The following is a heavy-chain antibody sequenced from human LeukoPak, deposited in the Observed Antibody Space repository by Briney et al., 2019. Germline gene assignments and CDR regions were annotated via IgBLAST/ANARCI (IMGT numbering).Heavy chain of an antibody. CDR2: FDPEDGET. V-gene: IGHV1-24*01. J-gene: IGHJ5*02. D-gene: IGHD5-18*01. CDR3: ARDFRAAMVSDWFDP. CDR1: GYTLTEVS. Sequence: GASVKVSCKISGYTLTEVSMHWVRQAPGKGLEWMGRFDPEDGETLSAQRFQGRLTMTEDTSADTAYMELSRLRSDDTAVYYCARDFRAAMVSDWFDPWGQGTLVTVSS.